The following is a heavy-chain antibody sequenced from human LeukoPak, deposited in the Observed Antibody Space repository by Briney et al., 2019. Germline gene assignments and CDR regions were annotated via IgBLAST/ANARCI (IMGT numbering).Heavy chain of an antibody. CDR1: GFTFSSYA. CDR2: MSGSGGST. Sequence: GGSLRLSCAASGFTFSSYAMSWVRQAPGKGLEWVSGMSGSGGSTYYADSVKGRFTISRDNSKNTLYLQMNSLRAEDTAVYYCAKDLREWLVLGTLFDYWGQGTLVTVSS. J-gene: IGHJ4*02. V-gene: IGHV3-23*01. CDR3: AKDLREWLVLGTLFDY. D-gene: IGHD6-19*01.